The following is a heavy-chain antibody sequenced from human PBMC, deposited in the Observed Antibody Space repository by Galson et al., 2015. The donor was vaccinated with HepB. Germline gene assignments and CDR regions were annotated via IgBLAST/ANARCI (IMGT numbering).Heavy chain of an antibody. D-gene: IGHD6-6*01. CDR1: GFTFTSSA. CDR3: ATYSSSAWGDYFHYYGMDV. V-gene: IGHV1-58*02. Sequence: SVKVSCKASGFTFTSSAMQWVRQARGQRLEWIGWIVVGSGNTNYAQKFQERVTITRDMSTSTAYMELSSLRSEDTAVYYCATYSSSAWGDYFHYYGMDVWGPGTPVT. J-gene: IGHJ6*02. CDR2: IVVGSGNT.